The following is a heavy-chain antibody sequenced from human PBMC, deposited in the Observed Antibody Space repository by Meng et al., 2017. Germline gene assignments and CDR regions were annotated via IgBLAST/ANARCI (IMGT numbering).Heavy chain of an antibody. Sequence: GEPLKISCAASGFTFSSYAMSWVRQAPGKGLEWVSAISGSGGSTYYADSVKGRFTISRDNSKNTLYLQMNSLRAEDTAVYYCAKDLDYYDSSGYYIHDAFDIWGQGTMVTVSS. CDR2: ISGSGGST. D-gene: IGHD3-22*01. CDR1: GFTFSSYA. V-gene: IGHV3-23*01. CDR3: AKDLDYYDSSGYYIHDAFDI. J-gene: IGHJ3*02.